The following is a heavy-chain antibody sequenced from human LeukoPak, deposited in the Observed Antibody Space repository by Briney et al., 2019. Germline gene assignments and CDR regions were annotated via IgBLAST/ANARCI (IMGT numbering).Heavy chain of an antibody. CDR3: ARPRIAAAGAFDAFDI. CDR1: GYTFTSYG. D-gene: IGHD6-13*01. J-gene: IGHJ3*02. V-gene: IGHV1-18*04. Sequence: ASVKVSCKASGYTFTSYGISWVRQAPRQGLEWMGWISAYNGNTNYAQKLQGRVTMTTDTSTSTAYMELRSLRSDDTAVYYCARPRIAAAGAFDAFDIWGQGTMVTVSS. CDR2: ISAYNGNT.